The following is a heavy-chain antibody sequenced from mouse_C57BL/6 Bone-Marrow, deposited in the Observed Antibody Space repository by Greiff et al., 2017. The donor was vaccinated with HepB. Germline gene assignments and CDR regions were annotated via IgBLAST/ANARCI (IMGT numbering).Heavy chain of an antibody. J-gene: IGHJ3*01. CDR1: GYTFTSYG. Sequence: VQLQQSGAELARPGASVKLSCKASGYTFTSYGISWVKQRTGQGLEWIGEIYPRSGNTYYNEKFKGKATLTADKSSSTAYMELRSLTSEDSAVYFWARGVYYGNYWFAYWGQGTLVTVSA. CDR3: ARGVYYGNYWFAY. V-gene: IGHV1-81*01. CDR2: IYPRSGNT. D-gene: IGHD2-1*01.